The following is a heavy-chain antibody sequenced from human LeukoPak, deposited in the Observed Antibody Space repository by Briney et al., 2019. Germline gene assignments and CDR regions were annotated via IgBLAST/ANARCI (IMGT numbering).Heavy chain of an antibody. J-gene: IGHJ4*02. CDR2: ISGSGGST. CDR3: AKDFRVTAIGN. CDR1: GFTFSSYV. Sequence: GGSLRLSCAASGFTFSSYVMSWVRQAPGKGLEWVSAISGSGGSTYYADSVKGRFTISRDNSKNTLYLQMNSLRVEDTAVYYCAKDFRVTAIGNWGQGTLVTVSS. D-gene: IGHD2-21*02. V-gene: IGHV3-23*01.